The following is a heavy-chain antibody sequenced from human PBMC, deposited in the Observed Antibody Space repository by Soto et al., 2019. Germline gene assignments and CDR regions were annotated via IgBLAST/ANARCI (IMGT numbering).Heavy chain of an antibody. J-gene: IGHJ6*02. CDR1: GYSISSGYY. CDR3: ARDYYDSSGYLYYYGMDV. D-gene: IGHD3-22*01. V-gene: IGHV4-38-2*02. Sequence: SETLSLTCAVSGYSISSGYYWGFIRQPPGKGLEWIGSIYHSGSTYYNPSLKSRVTISVDTSKNQFSLKLSSVTAADTAVYYCARDYYDSSGYLYYYGMDVWGQGTTVTVSS. CDR2: IYHSGST.